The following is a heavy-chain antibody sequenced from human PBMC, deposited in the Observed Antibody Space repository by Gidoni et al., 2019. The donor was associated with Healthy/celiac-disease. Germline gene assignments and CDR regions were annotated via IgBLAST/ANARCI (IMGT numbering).Heavy chain of an antibody. CDR1: GGTFSSYA. Sequence: QVQLVQSGAAVKKPGSSVKVSCKASGGTFSSYAISWVRQAPGQGLEWMGGIIPIFGTANYAQKFQGRVTITADESTSTAYMELSSLRSEDTAVYYCARDLGGYYYASGAFDIWGQGTMVTVSS. CDR2: IIPIFGTA. V-gene: IGHV1-69*01. D-gene: IGHD3-22*01. J-gene: IGHJ3*02. CDR3: ARDLGGYYYASGAFDI.